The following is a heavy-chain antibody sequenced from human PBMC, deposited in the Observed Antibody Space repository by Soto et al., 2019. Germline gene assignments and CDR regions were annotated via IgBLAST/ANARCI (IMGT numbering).Heavy chain of an antibody. CDR2: IFWDDEK. CDR1: GFSLSTNGVA. D-gene: IGHD3-16*01. Sequence: QITLKESGPTLVQPSQTLTLTCTFSGFSLSTNGVAVGWIRQPPGKALEWLAVIFWDDEKHSSASLGSRLAIMKDTSKNQVILTMIDVDPVDTATYYCARRLRHPFGYYFDSWGQGTLVTVSS. V-gene: IGHV2-5*02. J-gene: IGHJ4*02. CDR3: ARRLRHPFGYYFDS.